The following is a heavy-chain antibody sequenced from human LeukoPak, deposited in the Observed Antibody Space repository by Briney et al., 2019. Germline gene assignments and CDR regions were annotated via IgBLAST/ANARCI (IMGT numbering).Heavy chain of an antibody. V-gene: IGHV1-18*01. J-gene: IGHJ4*02. CDR2: ISAYNGNT. Sequence: ASVTVSCKATGYTFTSYGISWVRQAPGQGLEWMGWISAYNGNTNYAQKLQGRVTMTTDTSTSTAYMELRSLRSDDTAVYYCARERSGWYVDYWGQGTLVTVSS. CDR3: ARERSGWYVDY. CDR1: GYTFTSYG. D-gene: IGHD6-19*01.